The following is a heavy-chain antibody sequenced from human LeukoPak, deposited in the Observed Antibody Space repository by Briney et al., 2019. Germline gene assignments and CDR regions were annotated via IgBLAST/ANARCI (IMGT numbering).Heavy chain of an antibody. J-gene: IGHJ4*02. CDR3: ARGGRYQLLESFDY. Sequence: GGSLRLSCAASGFIFSSYGMYWVRQAPGKGLEWVALIWFDGSNKYYADSVKGRFTISRDNSKNTLYLQMNSLRAEGTAVYYCARGGRYQLLESFDYWGQGTLVTVSS. D-gene: IGHD2-2*01. CDR2: IWFDGSNK. V-gene: IGHV3-33*07. CDR1: GFIFSSYG.